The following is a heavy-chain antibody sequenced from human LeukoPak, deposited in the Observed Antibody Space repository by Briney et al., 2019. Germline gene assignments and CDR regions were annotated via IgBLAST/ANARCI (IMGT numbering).Heavy chain of an antibody. D-gene: IGHD6-19*01. J-gene: IGHJ3*02. CDR2: ISYDGTNK. CDR3: AKARPDEYSSGGSAFDI. CDR1: GFTFSDYG. V-gene: IGHV3-30*18. Sequence: GRSLRLSCAASGFTFSDYGMHWVRQAPGKGLEWVAVISYDGTNKYYVDSVKGRFTISRDNSKNTLYLQMNSLRAEDTAVYYCAKARPDEYSSGGSAFDIWGQGTMVTVSS.